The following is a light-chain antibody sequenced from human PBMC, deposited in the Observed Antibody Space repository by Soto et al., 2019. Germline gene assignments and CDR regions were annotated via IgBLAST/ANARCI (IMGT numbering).Light chain of an antibody. CDR2: AAS. CDR3: QQYNEYSKT. V-gene: IGKV1-17*01. Sequence: IQMTGAAYSLAASIGTRVTILCWASQGIRSALGWYQQKPGKVPKLLIYAASILQSGVPSRFNGSGSGTEFTLSISSLQPDDFATYYCQQYNEYSKTFGQGTNVDI. CDR1: QGIRSA. J-gene: IGKJ1*01.